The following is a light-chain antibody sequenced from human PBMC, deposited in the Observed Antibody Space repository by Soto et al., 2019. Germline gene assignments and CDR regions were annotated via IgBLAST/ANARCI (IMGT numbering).Light chain of an antibody. CDR2: DAS. V-gene: IGKV3-11*01. J-gene: IGKJ3*01. Sequence: EIVLTQSPATLSLSPGERATLSCRASQSVTTYLVWYQQKPGQAPRLLIYDASKRATGIPDRYSGSGSGTEFTLTISSLQSEYFAIYYSQQSDLWPFTFGPGTKLDIK. CDR3: QQSDLWPFT. CDR1: QSVTTY.